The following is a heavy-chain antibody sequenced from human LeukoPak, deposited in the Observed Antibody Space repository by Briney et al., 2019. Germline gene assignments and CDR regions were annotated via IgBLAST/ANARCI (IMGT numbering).Heavy chain of an antibody. CDR1: GGSFSGYY. CDR2: INHSGST. J-gene: IGHJ4*02. CDR3: ARDLGGGSYAY. Sequence: SETLSLTCAVYGGSFSGYYWSWIRQPPGKGLEWIGEINHSGSTNYNPSLKSRVTISVDTSKNQFSLKLSSVTAADTAVYYCARDLGGGSYAYWGQGTLVTVSS. D-gene: IGHD1-26*01. V-gene: IGHV4-34*01.